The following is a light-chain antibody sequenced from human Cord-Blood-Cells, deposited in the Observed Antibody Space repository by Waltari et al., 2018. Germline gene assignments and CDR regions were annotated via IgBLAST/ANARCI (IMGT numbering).Light chain of an antibody. Sequence: DIVMTQSPDPLPVSLGARAPTNCKSSQSVLYSSNNKNYLAWYQQKPGQPPKLLIYRASTRESGVPDRFSGSGSGTDFTLTISSLQAEDVAVYYCQQYYSTPITFGQGTRLEIK. CDR1: QSVLYSSNNKNY. CDR3: QQYYSTPIT. CDR2: RAS. J-gene: IGKJ5*01. V-gene: IGKV4-1*01.